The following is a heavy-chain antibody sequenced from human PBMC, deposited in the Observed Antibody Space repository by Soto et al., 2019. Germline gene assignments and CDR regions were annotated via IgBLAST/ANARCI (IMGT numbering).Heavy chain of an antibody. V-gene: IGHV3-7*01. CDR1: GFMFSAYW. J-gene: IGHJ4*02. Sequence: GGSLRLSCATSGFMFSAYWMSWVRQAPGKGLEWVANIHGDGGKIYYVDSVKGRFTISRDNAKRSLYLQMNSLRAEDTAVYYCARDFYGGYTYGPGDYWGQGALVTVSS. CDR2: IHGDGGKI. D-gene: IGHD5-18*01. CDR3: ARDFYGGYTYGPGDY.